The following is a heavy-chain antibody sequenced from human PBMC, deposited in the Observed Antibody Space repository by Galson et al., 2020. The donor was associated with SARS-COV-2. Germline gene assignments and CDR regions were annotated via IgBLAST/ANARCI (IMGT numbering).Heavy chain of an antibody. V-gene: IGHV3-21*01. J-gene: IGHJ6*03. CDR1: ALTLSSYS. CDR3: ARAYEFWSGPYYYMDV. D-gene: IGHD3-3*01. Sequence: GGYLRPSFDASALTLSSYSMTWVRQPQGKGLEWVPSIRRSSSYIQYEDSVTGRFTISRNHAKNSLYLQMNSLRAEDTAVYYCARAYEFWSGPYYYMDVWCKGTTVTISS. CDR2: IRRSSSYI.